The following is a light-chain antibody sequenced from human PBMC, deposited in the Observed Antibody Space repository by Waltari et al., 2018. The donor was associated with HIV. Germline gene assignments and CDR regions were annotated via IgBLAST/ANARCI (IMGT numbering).Light chain of an antibody. Sequence: QSALTQAASVSASLGQSINISCTAPTSELALYNLVSCYQHHPGKAPKLILYEVNKRPSGVSNRFSGSRSGNTTSLTITGLLADDEADYYCCSCSVTNSLWVFGGGTKVTVV. CDR2: EVN. V-gene: IGLV2-23*02. CDR1: TSELALYNL. CDR3: CSCSVTNSLWV. J-gene: IGLJ3*02.